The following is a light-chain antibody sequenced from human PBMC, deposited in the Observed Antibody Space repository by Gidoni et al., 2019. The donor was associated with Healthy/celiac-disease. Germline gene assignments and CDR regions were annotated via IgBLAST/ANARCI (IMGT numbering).Light chain of an antibody. CDR1: QSVSSSY. V-gene: IGKV3-20*01. Sequence: ELVLTQSPGTLSLSPGEIATLSCRASQSVSSSYLAWYQQKPGQAPRLLIYGASSRATGIPDRFSGSGSGKDFTLTSSRLEPEDVAVYYCQQYGSSRLTCGGGTKVEIK. CDR3: QQYGSSRLT. J-gene: IGKJ4*01. CDR2: GAS.